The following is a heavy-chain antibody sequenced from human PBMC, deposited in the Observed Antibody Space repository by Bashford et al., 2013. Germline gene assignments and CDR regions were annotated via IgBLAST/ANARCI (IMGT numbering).Heavy chain of an antibody. V-gene: IGHV3-23*01. J-gene: IGHJ6*02. CDR2: ISTTGGST. Sequence: VRQAPGKGLEWVSAISTTGGSTYYADSLKGRFTISRDNSKNTLYLQMNSLRAEDTAVYYCTKGDQYYGMDVWGQGTTVTVSS. CDR3: TKGDQYYGMDV.